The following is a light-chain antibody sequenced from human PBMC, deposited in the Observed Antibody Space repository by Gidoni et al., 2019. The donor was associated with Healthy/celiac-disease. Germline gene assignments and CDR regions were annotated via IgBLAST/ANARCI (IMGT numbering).Light chain of an antibody. CDR2: GAS. J-gene: IGKJ2*01. V-gene: IGKV3-15*01. CDR3: QQYNNWALYT. CDR1: QSVSSN. Sequence: EIVMTQSPATLSVSPVERATLSCRASQSVSSNSAWYQQTPGQAPRLLIYGASTRATGIPATCSGSGSGTEFTRTISSLQSEDFAVYYCQQYNNWALYTFGQGTKLEIK.